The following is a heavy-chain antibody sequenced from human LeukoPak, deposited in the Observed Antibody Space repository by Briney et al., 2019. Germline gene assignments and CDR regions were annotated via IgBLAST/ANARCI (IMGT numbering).Heavy chain of an antibody. CDR2: IYYSGST. CDR3: ARVRTYYGDFPFDY. Sequence: SETLSLTCAVYGGSFSGYYWSWIRQPPGKGLEWIGYIYYSGSTNYNPSLKSRVTISVDTPKNQFSLKLSSVTAADTAVYYCARVRTYYGDFPFDYWGQGTLVTVSS. CDR1: GGSFSGYY. V-gene: IGHV4-59*01. D-gene: IGHD4-17*01. J-gene: IGHJ4*02.